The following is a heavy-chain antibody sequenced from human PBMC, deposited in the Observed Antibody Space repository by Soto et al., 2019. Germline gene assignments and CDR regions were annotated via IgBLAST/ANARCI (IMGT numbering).Heavy chain of an antibody. J-gene: IGHJ4*02. CDR1: GFTFSSYA. Sequence: QVQLVESGGGVVQPGRSLRLSCAASGFTFSSYAMHWVRQAPGKGLEWVAVISYDGSNKYYADSVKGRFTISRDNSKNTLYPQMNSLRAEDTAVYYCARELGTRYYFDYWGQGTLVTVSS. V-gene: IGHV3-30-3*01. CDR3: ARELGTRYYFDY. CDR2: ISYDGSNK. D-gene: IGHD3-16*01.